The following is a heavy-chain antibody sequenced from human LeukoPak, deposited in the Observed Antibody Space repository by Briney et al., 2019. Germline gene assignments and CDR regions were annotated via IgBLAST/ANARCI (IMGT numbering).Heavy chain of an antibody. CDR3: AKDSVGYDFWSGYYPPSYYGMDV. V-gene: IGHV3-9*01. Sequence: AGGSLRLSCAASGFTFDDYAMHWVRQAPGKGLEWVSGISWNSGSIGYADSVKGRFTISRDNAKNSLYLQMNSLRAEDTALYYCAKDSVGYDFWSGYYPPSYYGMDVWGQGTTVTVS. J-gene: IGHJ6*02. CDR1: GFTFDDYA. D-gene: IGHD3-3*01. CDR2: ISWNSGSI.